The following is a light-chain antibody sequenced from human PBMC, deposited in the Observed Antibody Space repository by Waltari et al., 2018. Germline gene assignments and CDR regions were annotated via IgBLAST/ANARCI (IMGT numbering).Light chain of an antibody. CDR1: QSGSDT. CDR2: GAT. V-gene: IGKV3-15*01. CDR3: EQYSDPPPWT. J-gene: IGKJ1*01. Sequence: EKVLTQSPATLSVSPGETATLSCRASQSGSDTVSWYQQKPGHPPRLRIYGATSRAPGVPGRFRGTGSGTQFTLTISRLQSEDFAVYFCEQYSDPPPWTFGQGTKVELK.